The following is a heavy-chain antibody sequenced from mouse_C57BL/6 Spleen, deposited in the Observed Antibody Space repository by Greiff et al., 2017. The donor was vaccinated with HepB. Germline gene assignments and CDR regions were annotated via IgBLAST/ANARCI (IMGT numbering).Heavy chain of an antibody. D-gene: IGHD2-4*01. J-gene: IGHJ1*03. CDR3: ARRGNYDEDWYFDV. V-gene: IGHV1-69*01. Sequence: QVQLQQPGAELVMPGASVKLSCKASGYTFTSYWMHWVTQRPGQGLEWIGEIDPSDSYTNYNQKFKGKSTLTVDKSSSTAYMQLNSLTSEDSAVYYCARRGNYDEDWYFDVWGTGTTVTVSS. CDR1: GYTFTSYW. CDR2: IDPSDSYT.